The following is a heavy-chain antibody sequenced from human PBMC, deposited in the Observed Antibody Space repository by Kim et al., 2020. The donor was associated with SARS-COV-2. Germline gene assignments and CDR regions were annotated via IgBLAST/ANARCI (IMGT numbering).Heavy chain of an antibody. D-gene: IGHD4-17*01. Sequence: SETLSLTCAVYGGSFSGYYWSWIRQPPGKGLEWIGEINHSGSTNYNPSLKSRVTISVDTSKNQFSLKLSSVTAADTAVYYCARGRDGDSPWGQGTLVTVSS. J-gene: IGHJ5*02. CDR1: GGSFSGYY. CDR2: INHSGST. V-gene: IGHV4-34*01. CDR3: ARGRDGDSP.